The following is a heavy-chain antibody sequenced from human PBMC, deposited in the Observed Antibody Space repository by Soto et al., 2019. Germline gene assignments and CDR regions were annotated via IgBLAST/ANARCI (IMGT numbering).Heavy chain of an antibody. CDR3: ARGGLEPFDY. V-gene: IGHV3-74*01. J-gene: IGHJ4*02. CDR1: GSPLRTYG. Sequence: EVQLVESGGGLVRPGGSLKPPWAAPGSPLRTYGLNWVRQAPGKGLVWVSGISDYGRVNYADSVEGRFTISRDDAKSELYLQMSSLRLEDTAVYYCARGGLEPFDYLGQGALVTVSS. D-gene: IGHD1-1*01. CDR2: ISDYGRV.